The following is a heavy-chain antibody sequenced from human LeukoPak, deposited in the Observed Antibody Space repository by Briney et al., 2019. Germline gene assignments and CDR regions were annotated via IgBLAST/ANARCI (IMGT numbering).Heavy chain of an antibody. CDR3: AIMHGYYDGSGYWVQ. CDR2: ISPNADRT. D-gene: IGHD3-22*01. V-gene: IGHV3-23*01. Sequence: GGSLRLSCAASGFTFGSYAMSWVRQAPGKGLEWVSFISPNADRTSKADSVEGRFTISRDNPRNTLYLQMNSLRDDDTAVYYCAIMHGYYDGSGYWVQWGQGTLVTVAS. CDR1: GFTFGSYA. J-gene: IGHJ4*02.